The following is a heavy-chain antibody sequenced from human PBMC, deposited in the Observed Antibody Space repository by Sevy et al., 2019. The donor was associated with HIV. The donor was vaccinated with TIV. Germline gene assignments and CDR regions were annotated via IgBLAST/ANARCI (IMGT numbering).Heavy chain of an antibody. CDR2: INSDGNYR. CDR3: ERESSGSLEGFDI. V-gene: IGHV3-74*01. D-gene: IGHD1-26*01. Sequence: GGSLRLSCAASGFTFSTYWMHWVRQAPGKGLVWVARINSDGNYRSYVESVEGRFTISRDNAPNTLFLQMSSLGVEDTAVYYCERESSGSLEGFDIWGQGTMVTVSS. J-gene: IGHJ3*02. CDR1: GFTFSTYW.